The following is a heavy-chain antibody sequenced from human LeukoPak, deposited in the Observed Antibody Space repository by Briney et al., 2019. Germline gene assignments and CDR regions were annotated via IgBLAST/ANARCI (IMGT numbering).Heavy chain of an antibody. Sequence: SQTLSLTCTVSGGSISSGSYYWSWIRQPAGKGLEWIGRIYTSGSTNYNPSLKSRVTISVDTSKNQFSPKLSSVTAADTAVYYCARGYDFWSVYMDVWGKGTTVTVSS. D-gene: IGHD3-3*01. CDR1: GGSISSGSYY. J-gene: IGHJ6*03. CDR3: ARGYDFWSVYMDV. CDR2: IYTSGST. V-gene: IGHV4-61*02.